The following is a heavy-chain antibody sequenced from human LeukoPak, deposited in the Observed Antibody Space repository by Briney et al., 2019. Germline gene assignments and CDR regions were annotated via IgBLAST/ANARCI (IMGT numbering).Heavy chain of an antibody. CDR2: IIPILGIA. J-gene: IGHJ4*02. D-gene: IGHD5-12*01. Sequence: SVTVSCKASGGTFSSYAISWVRQAPGQGLEWMGRIIPILGIANYAQKLQGRVTMTTDTSTSTAYMELRSLRSDDTAVYYCASGLEMATIFSFDYWGQGTLVTVSS. CDR1: GGTFSSYA. V-gene: IGHV1-69*04. CDR3: ASGLEMATIFSFDY.